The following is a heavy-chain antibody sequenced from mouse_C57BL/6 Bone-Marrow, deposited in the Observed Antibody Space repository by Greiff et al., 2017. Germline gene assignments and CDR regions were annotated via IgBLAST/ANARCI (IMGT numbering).Heavy chain of an antibody. V-gene: IGHV1-54*01. J-gene: IGHJ3*01. CDR1: GYAFTNYL. D-gene: IGHD2-3*01. Sequence: QVQLQQSGAELVRPGTSVKVSCKASGYAFTNYLIEWVKQRPGHGLEWIGVIIPGSGGTNYNEKFKGKATLTADKAYSTAYMQLSSRTSEDSAVYFCSRYDESPSYWGQGTLVTVSA. CDR2: IIPGSGGT. CDR3: SRYDESPSY.